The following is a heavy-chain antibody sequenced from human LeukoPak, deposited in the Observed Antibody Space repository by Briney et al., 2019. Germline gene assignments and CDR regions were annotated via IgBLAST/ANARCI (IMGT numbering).Heavy chain of an antibody. D-gene: IGHD6-13*01. Sequence: PGGSLRLSCAASGFSFRSYAMHWVRQAPGKGLEWVAVIWYDGSNEYYADSVKGRFTISRDNSKNTLYLQMNSLRAEDTAVFYCARDAYSSSWYPDYWGQGTLVTVSS. CDR1: GFSFRSYA. CDR3: ARDAYSSSWYPDY. V-gene: IGHV3-33*01. CDR2: IWYDGSNE. J-gene: IGHJ4*02.